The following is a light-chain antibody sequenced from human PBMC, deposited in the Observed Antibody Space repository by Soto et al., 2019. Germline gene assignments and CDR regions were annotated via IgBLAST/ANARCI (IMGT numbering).Light chain of an antibody. CDR1: QDISNY. CDR2: DAS. J-gene: IGKJ2*01. Sequence: DLQMTQSPSSLSASVGDRVTITCRASQDISNYLNWYQQRPGKAPKLLIYDASNLERGVPSRFSGTRSGTHFTFAITSLQPEDVATYYCQQSYSTPRTFGQGTKLEIK. V-gene: IGKV1-33*01. CDR3: QQSYSTPRT.